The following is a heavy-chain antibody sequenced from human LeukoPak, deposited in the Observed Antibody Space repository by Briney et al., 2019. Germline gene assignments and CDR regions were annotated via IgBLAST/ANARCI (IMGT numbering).Heavy chain of an antibody. D-gene: IGHD1-26*01. Sequence: GESLKISCKGSGYRFTRYWIGWVRQMPGKGLEWMGIIYPGDSDTRYSPSFQGQVTISADKSISTAYLQWSSLKASDTAMYYCARPRATLDSDAFDIWGQGTMVTVSS. V-gene: IGHV5-51*01. J-gene: IGHJ3*02. CDR1: GYRFTRYW. CDR2: IYPGDSDT. CDR3: ARPRATLDSDAFDI.